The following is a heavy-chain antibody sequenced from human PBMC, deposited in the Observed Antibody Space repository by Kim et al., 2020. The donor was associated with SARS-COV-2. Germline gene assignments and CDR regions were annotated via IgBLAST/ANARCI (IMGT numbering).Heavy chain of an antibody. CDR3: ARDSYDSSGYPSDFDY. J-gene: IGHJ4*02. Sequence: SVKGRFTISRDNAKNSLYLQMNRLGAEDTAVYYCARDSYDSSGYPSDFDYWGQGTLVTVSS. D-gene: IGHD3-22*01. V-gene: IGHV3-21*01.